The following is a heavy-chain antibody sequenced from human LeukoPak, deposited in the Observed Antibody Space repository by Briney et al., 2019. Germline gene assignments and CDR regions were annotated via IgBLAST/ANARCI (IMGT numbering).Heavy chain of an antibody. Sequence: GGSLRLSCAASGFTVGSNYMSWVRQAPGKGLEWVSSISGSGENTYYADSVKGRFTISRDNSKNTLSLQMNSLRAEDTAVYYCAKGSVNYDILTGSYFDYWGQGTLVTVSS. CDR3: AKGSVNYDILTGSYFDY. J-gene: IGHJ4*02. V-gene: IGHV3-23*01. D-gene: IGHD3-9*01. CDR2: ISGSGENT. CDR1: GFTVGSNY.